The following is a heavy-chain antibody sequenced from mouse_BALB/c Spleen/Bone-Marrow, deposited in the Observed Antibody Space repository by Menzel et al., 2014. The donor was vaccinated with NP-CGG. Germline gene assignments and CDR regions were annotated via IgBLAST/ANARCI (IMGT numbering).Heavy chain of an antibody. Sequence: DVQLVESGPSLVKPSQTLSLTCSVTGDSIXSGYWNWIRKFPGNKLEYMGYISYSGSTYYNPSLKSRISITRDTSKNXYYLQLNSVTTEDTATYYCATYDGYCFDYWGQGTTLTVSS. CDR1: GDSIXSGY. D-gene: IGHD2-3*01. V-gene: IGHV3-8*02. CDR2: ISYSGST. CDR3: ATYDGYCFDY. J-gene: IGHJ2*01.